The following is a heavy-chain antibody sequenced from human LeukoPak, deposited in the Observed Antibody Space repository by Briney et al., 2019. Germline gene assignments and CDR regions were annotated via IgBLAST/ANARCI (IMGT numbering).Heavy chain of an antibody. D-gene: IGHD2-2*01. CDR3: ARGGRGYCTSSSCYFDY. Sequence: SQTLSLTCALSGDSVSSTAWNWIRQSPSRGLEWLGRTYYRSKWYNDYAVSVKSRITINPDTSKDQFSLQLNSVTPEDTAVYYCARGGRGYCTSSSCYFDYWGQGTLVTVS. V-gene: IGHV6-1*01. CDR1: GDSVSSTA. J-gene: IGHJ4*02. CDR2: TYYRSKWYN.